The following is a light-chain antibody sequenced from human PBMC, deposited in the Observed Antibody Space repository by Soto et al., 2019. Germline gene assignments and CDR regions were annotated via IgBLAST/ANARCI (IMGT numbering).Light chain of an antibody. CDR2: DVN. CDR3: CSFAAMSGYV. Sequence: QSVLTQPRSVSGSPGQSVTISCTGTSSDVGAYDHVSWYQQHPGKAPKLMIHDVNQRPSGVPDRLSGSKSGNTASLAISGLQAEDGSDYHCCSFAAMSGYVFGTGTKLTVL. CDR1: SSDVGAYDH. V-gene: IGLV2-11*01. J-gene: IGLJ1*01.